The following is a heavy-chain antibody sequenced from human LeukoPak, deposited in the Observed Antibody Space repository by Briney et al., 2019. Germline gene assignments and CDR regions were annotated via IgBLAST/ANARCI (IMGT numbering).Heavy chain of an antibody. CDR1: GLTFSRYW. D-gene: IGHD6-13*01. CDR3: ARSAGSSSWYEGYYFDY. CDR2: IKQDGSEK. Sequence: GGSLRLSCAASGLTFSRYWMSWVRQAPGKGLEWVANIKQDGSEKYYVDSVKGRFTISRDNAKNSLYLQMNSLRAEDTAVYYCARSAGSSSWYEGYYFDYWGRGTLVTVSS. J-gene: IGHJ4*02. V-gene: IGHV3-7*01.